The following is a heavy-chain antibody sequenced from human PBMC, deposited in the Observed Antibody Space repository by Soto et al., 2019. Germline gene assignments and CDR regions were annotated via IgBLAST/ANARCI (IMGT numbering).Heavy chain of an antibody. CDR2: ISYDGSNK. D-gene: IGHD3-22*01. V-gene: IGHV3-30*14. J-gene: IGHJ6*02. CDR1: GFTFSSYA. CDR3: ARGYYDSSGEPRGAYYYYGLEG. Sequence: GGSLILSCASSGFTFSSYAMHWVRQAPGKGLEWVAVISYDGSNKYYADSVKGRFTISRDNSKNTLYLKMNSLRAEDTAVYYCARGYYDSSGEPRGAYYYYGLEGWGQGTTVT.